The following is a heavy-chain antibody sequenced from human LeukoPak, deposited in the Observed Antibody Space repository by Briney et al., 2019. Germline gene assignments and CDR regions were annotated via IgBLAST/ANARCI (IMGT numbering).Heavy chain of an antibody. V-gene: IGHV3-23*01. D-gene: IGHD3-3*01. CDR3: AKLPALVPFGVVNPGGGY. J-gene: IGHJ4*02. CDR2: ISGSGGST. Sequence: GGSLWLSCAASGFTFSSYAMSWVRQAPGKGLEWVSAISGSGGSTYYADSVKGRFTISRDNSKNTLYLQMNSLRAEDTAVYYCAKLPALVPFGVVNPGGGYWGQGTLVTVSS. CDR1: GFTFSSYA.